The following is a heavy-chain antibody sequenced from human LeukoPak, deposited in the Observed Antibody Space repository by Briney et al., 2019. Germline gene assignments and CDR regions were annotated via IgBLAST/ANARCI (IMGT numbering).Heavy chain of an antibody. CDR2: VYYSGST. CDR3: ARDKWYNDGFDI. Sequence: SETLSLTCTVSGGSISTTNYYWGWIRQSPGKGLEWFGCVYYSGSTYYNPSLKSRVTISVDTSQNQFSLQLTSVTAADTAVYYCARDKWYNDGFDIWGQGTMVTVSS. D-gene: IGHD1-14*01. J-gene: IGHJ3*02. CDR1: GGSISTTNYY. V-gene: IGHV4-39*07.